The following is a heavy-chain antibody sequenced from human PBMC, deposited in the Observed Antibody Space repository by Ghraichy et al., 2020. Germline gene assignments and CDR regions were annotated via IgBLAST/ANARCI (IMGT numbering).Heavy chain of an antibody. D-gene: IGHD6-19*01. CDR3: AVSQWLVRGAVDY. CDR1: GFTFSSYS. J-gene: IGHJ4*02. V-gene: IGHV3-48*01. Sequence: LSLTCAASGFTFSSYSMNWVRQAPGKGLEWVSYISSSSSTIYYADSVKGRFTISRDNAKNSLYLQMNSLRAEDTAVYYCAVSQWLVRGAVDYWGQGTLVTVSS. CDR2: ISSSSSTI.